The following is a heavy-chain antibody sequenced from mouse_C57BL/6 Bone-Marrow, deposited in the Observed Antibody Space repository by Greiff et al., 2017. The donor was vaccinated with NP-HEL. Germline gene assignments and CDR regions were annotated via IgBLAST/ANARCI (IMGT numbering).Heavy chain of an antibody. CDR2: IYPSDSET. CDR1: GYTFTSYW. Sequence: VKMQQPGAELVRPGSSVKLSCKASGYTFTSYWMDWVKQRPGQGLEWIGNIYPSDSETHYNQKFKDKATLTVDKSSSTAYMQLSSLTSEDSAVYYCARSDGYTWFAYWGQGTLVTVSA. J-gene: IGHJ3*01. D-gene: IGHD2-3*01. CDR3: ARSDGYTWFAY. V-gene: IGHV1-61*01.